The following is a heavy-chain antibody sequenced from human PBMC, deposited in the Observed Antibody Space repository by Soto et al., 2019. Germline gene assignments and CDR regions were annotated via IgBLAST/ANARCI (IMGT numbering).Heavy chain of an antibody. V-gene: IGHV4-34*01. D-gene: IGHD6-19*01. CDR1: GGSFSGYY. J-gene: IGHJ4*02. CDR3: ARVFIAVAGMDYFDY. Sequence: SETLSLTCAVYGGSFSGYYWSWIRQPPGKGLEWIGEINHSGSTNYNPSLKSRVTISVDTSKNQFSLKLSSVTAADTAVYYCARVFIAVAGMDYFDYWGQGTLVTVSS. CDR2: INHSGST.